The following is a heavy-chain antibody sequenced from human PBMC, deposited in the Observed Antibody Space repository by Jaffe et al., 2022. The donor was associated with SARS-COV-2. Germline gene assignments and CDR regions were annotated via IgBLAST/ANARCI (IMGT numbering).Heavy chain of an antibody. V-gene: IGHV3-23*01. CDR2: ISGSGVST. J-gene: IGHJ4*02. D-gene: IGHD3-22*01. Sequence: EVQLLESGGGLVQPGGSLRLSCAASGFTFSSYAMSWVRQAPGKGLEWVSIISGSGVSTYYADSVKGRFTISRDNSKNTLYLQMNSLRAEDTAVFFCAKSPGGYYDSSGYCLDYWGQGTLVTVSS. CDR1: GFTFSSYA. CDR3: AKSPGGYYDSSGYCLDY.